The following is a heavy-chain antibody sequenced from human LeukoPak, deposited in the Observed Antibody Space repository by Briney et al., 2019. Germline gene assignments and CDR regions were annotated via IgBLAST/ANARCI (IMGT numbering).Heavy chain of an antibody. CDR2: ISYDGSNK. CDR3: AKEAPKITIFGVVITGFDY. V-gene: IGHV3-30*18. D-gene: IGHD3-3*01. J-gene: IGHJ4*02. Sequence: PGRSLRLSCSASGFTFSSYGMHWVRQAPGKGLEWVAVISYDGSNKYYADSVKGRFTISRDNSKNTLYLQMNSLRAEDTAVYYCAKEAPKITIFGVVITGFDYWGQGTLVTVSS. CDR1: GFTFSSYG.